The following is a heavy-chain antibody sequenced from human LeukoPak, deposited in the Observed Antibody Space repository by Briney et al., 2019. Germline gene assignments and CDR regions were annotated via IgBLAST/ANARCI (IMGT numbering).Heavy chain of an antibody. D-gene: IGHD3-16*02. J-gene: IGHJ5*02. CDR3: ARDNSVGDIAWWFDP. CDR2: ISAYNGNT. CDR1: GYMFTSYG. Sequence: ASVKVSCKASGYMFTSYGISWVRQAPGQGLEWMGWISAYNGNTNYAQKLQGRVTMTTDTSTSTAYMELRSLRSEDTAVYYCARDNSVGDIAWWFDPWGQGTLVTVSS. V-gene: IGHV1-18*01.